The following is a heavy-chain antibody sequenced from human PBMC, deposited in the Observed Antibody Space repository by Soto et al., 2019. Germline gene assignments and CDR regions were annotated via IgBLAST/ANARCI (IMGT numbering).Heavy chain of an antibody. CDR2: ISHDGSNA. D-gene: IGHD2-15*01. CDR1: GFTFRYYG. CDR3: AKDRGGGCSDNACYFGGDY. Sequence: GGSLRLSCAASGFTFRYYGMHWVRQAPGKGLECVAVISHDGSNAFYADSVKGRFTTSRDNSKNMLYLQMNSLKPEDTAVYYSAKDRGGGCSDNACYFGGDYWGRGNLVTVSS. J-gene: IGHJ4*02. V-gene: IGHV3-30*18.